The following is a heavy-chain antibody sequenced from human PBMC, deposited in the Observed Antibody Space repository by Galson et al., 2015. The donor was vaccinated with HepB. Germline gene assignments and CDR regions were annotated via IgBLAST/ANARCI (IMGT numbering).Heavy chain of an antibody. J-gene: IGHJ4*02. D-gene: IGHD2-15*01. CDR3: ARASPVEVLNYFDS. V-gene: IGHV1-2*06. CDR1: GYTFSGYY. CDR2: ITPNSGGT. Sequence: SVKVSCKASGYTFSGYYMHWVRQAPGQGLEWMGRITPNSGGTKYAQKFQGRVTMTRDTSISTVYMELSRLRSDDAAVYYCARASPVEVLNYFDSWGQGTLFTVSS.